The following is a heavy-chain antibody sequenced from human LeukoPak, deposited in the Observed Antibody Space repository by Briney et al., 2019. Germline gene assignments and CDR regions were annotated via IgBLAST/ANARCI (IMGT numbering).Heavy chain of an antibody. CDR3: ARDKPFHVVVIATASAFDI. CDR1: GGSISSYY. CDR2: IYTSGST. D-gene: IGHD2-21*01. Sequence: SETLSLTCTVSGGSISSYYWSWIRQPAGKGLEWIGRIYTSGSTNYNPSLKSQVTMSVDTSKNQFSLKLSSVTAADTAVYYCARDKPFHVVVIATASAFDIWGQGTMVTVSS. J-gene: IGHJ3*02. V-gene: IGHV4-4*07.